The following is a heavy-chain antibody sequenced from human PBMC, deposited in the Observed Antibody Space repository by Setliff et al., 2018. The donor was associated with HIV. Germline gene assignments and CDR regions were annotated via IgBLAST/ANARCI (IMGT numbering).Heavy chain of an antibody. CDR2: INHSGRT. V-gene: IGHV4-34*01. CDR3: AREDTTGYYSLSAFDI. D-gene: IGHD3-22*01. CDR1: GGSFTNYF. J-gene: IGHJ3*02. Sequence: SETLSLTCAVYGGSFTNYFWSWIRQSPGKGLEWIGEINHSGRTKYNPSLKSRVTMSVDTSKNQFSLKLKSVTAADTAVYYCAREDTTGYYSLSAFDIWSQGTLVTVSS.